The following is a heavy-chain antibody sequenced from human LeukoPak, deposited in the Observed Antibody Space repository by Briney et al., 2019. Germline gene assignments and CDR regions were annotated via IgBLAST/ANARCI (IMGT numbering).Heavy chain of an antibody. CDR3: ASGSGY. Sequence: GGSLRLSCAASGITFRIYWMSWVRQAPGKGLEWVANIKQDGSEKYYVDSVKGRFTISRDNAKNSLYLQMNSLRAEDTAVYYCASGSGYWGQGTLVTVSS. V-gene: IGHV3-7*01. J-gene: IGHJ4*02. D-gene: IGHD1-14*01. CDR2: IKQDGSEK. CDR1: GITFRIYW.